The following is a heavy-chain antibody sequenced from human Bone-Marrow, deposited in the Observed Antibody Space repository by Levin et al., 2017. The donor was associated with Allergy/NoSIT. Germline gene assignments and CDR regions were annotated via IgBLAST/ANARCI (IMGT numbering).Heavy chain of an antibody. J-gene: IGHJ5*02. V-gene: IGHV5-51*01. CDR1: GYSFTSYW. CDR3: ARLFGTVVTPEWFDP. Sequence: GESLKISCKGSGYSFTSYWIGWVRQMPGKGLEWMGIIYPGDSDTRYSPSFQGQVTISADKSISTAYLQWSSLKASDTAMYYCARLFGTVVTPEWFDPWGQGTLVTVSS. D-gene: IGHD4-23*01. CDR2: IYPGDSDT.